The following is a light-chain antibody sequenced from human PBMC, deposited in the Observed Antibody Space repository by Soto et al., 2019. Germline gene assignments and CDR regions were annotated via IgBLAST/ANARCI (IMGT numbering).Light chain of an antibody. CDR3: QQFNSYPTWT. V-gene: IGKV1-13*02. CDR2: DAS. Sequence: AIQLTQSPSSLSASVGDRVTITCRVSQGISSALAWYQQKPGKAPKLLIYDASSLESGVPSRFSGSGSGTDFTLTISSLQPEDFATYYCQQFNSYPTWTFGQGTKVEIK. J-gene: IGKJ1*01. CDR1: QGISSA.